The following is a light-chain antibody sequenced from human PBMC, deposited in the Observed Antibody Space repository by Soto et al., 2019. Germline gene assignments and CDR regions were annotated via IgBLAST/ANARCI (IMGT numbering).Light chain of an antibody. CDR2: EGS. CDR3: GTWDSSLSAYV. CDR1: SSDVGSYNL. V-gene: IGLV2-14*02. Sequence: QSALTQPASVSGSPGQSITISCTGTSSDVGSYNLVSWYQQHPGKAPKLMIYEGSKRPSGIPDRFSGSKSGTSATLGITGLQTGDEADYYCGTWDSSLSAYVFGTGTKVTVL. J-gene: IGLJ1*01.